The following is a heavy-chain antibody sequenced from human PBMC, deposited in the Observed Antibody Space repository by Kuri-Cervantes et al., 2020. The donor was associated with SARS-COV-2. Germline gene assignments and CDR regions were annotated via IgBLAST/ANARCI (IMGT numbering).Heavy chain of an antibody. CDR2: ISGSGGST. J-gene: IGHJ4*02. CDR3: AKDWSGTSGAGSPVFDY. CDR1: GFTFSSYA. V-gene: IGHV3-23*01. D-gene: IGHD3-10*01. Sequence: GGSLRLSCAASGFTFSSYAMNWVRQAPGRGLEWVSAISGSGGSTYYADSVRGRFTTSRDHSKNTVILQMTSLRAEDTAVYYCAKDWSGTSGAGSPVFDYWGQGTLVTVSS.